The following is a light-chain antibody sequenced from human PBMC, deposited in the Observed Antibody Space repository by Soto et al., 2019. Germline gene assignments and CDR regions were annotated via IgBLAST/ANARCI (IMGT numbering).Light chain of an antibody. V-gene: IGKV1-8*01. CDR2: AAS. J-gene: IGKJ1*01. CDR1: QGISSY. Sequence: AIRMTQSPSSLSASTGDRVTITCRASQGISSYLAWYQQKPGKAPKLLIYAASTLQSGVPSRFSCSGSGTDFTLTISCLQSEDFATYYGQQYYSYPTFGQGTKVEIK. CDR3: QQYYSYPT.